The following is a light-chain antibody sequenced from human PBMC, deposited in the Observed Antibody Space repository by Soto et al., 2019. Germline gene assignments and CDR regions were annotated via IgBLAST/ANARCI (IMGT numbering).Light chain of an antibody. CDR1: QSVSNNY. V-gene: IGKV3-20*01. CDR2: GAS. Sequence: EVVLTQSPGTLSMSPGERATLSCRASQSVSNNYLAWYQQKPGQAPRLLIYGASNRATGIPDRFSGSGSGTDFTLTISRLEPEDFAVYYCQQYGRSLRTFGQGTKVDI. CDR3: QQYGRSLRT. J-gene: IGKJ1*01.